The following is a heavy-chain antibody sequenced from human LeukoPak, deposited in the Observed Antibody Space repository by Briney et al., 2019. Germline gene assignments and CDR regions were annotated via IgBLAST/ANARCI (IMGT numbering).Heavy chain of an antibody. J-gene: IGHJ4*02. CDR3: ARAYCSSTSCFG. Sequence: GGSLRLSCAASGFTFSSYNMNWVRQAPGKGLEWVSSISYTSRAKYYADSVKGRFTISRDNVKDSLYLQMDSLRAEDTAVYYCARAYCSSTSCFGWGQGTLVTVSS. D-gene: IGHD2-2*01. CDR1: GFTFSSYN. CDR2: ISYTSRAK. V-gene: IGHV3-48*01.